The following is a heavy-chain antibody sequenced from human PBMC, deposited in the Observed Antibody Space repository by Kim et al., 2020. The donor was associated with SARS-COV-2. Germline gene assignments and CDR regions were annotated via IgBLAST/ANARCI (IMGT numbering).Heavy chain of an antibody. J-gene: IGHJ5*02. CDR1: GFTVSSNY. CDR2: IYSGGST. Sequence: GGSLRLSCAASGFTVSSNYMSWVRQAPGKGLEWVSVIYSGGSTYYADSVKGRFTISRDNSKNTLYLQMNSLRAEDTAVYYCARGWNDFWSGYYGGNWFDPWGQGTLAT. CDR3: ARGWNDFWSGYYGGNWFDP. V-gene: IGHV3-53*01. D-gene: IGHD3-3*01.